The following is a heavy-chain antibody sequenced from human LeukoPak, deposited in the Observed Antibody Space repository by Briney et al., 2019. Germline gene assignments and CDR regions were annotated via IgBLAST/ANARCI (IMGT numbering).Heavy chain of an antibody. CDR3: ARDKGDYDTSGSLFVF. CDR1: GFTFSRYW. D-gene: IGHD3-22*01. CDR2: IKQDGSEK. Sequence: GSLRLSCAASGFTFSRYWMSWVRQVPRKGLEWVANIKQDGSEKYYVDSVKGRFTISRDNAKNSLYLQMNSLRAEDTAVYYCARDKGDYDTSGSLFVFGGQGTLVTVSS. V-gene: IGHV3-7*03. J-gene: IGHJ4*02.